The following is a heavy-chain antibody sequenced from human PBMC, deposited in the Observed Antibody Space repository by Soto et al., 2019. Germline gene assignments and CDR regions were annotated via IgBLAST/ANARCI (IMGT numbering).Heavy chain of an antibody. V-gene: IGHV3-30*18. CDR3: AKDSDFGGYGNIDF. D-gene: IGHD3-16*01. J-gene: IGHJ4*02. CDR2: ISYDGKNN. CDR1: GFTFRTYA. Sequence: GGSLRLSCAASGFTFRTYAMHWVRQAPGKGLECVAFISYDGKNNYYADSVKGRFTVSRDNSKNTLFLQMNSLRVEDTAVYYCAKDSDFGGYGNIDFWGQGALVTVSS.